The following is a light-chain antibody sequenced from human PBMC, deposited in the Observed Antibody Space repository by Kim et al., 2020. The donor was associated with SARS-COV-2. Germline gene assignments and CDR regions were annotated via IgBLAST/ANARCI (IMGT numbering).Light chain of an antibody. CDR3: QQYQSYWT. CDR1: QSISSW. CDR2: DAS. Sequence: DIEMTQSPSTLSASIGDRVTITCRASQSISSWLAWYQQKPGKAPKLLIYDASSLEGGVPSRFSGSGSGTDFTLTISSLQPDDLATYYCQQYQSYWTFGQGTKVDIK. V-gene: IGKV1-5*01. J-gene: IGKJ1*01.